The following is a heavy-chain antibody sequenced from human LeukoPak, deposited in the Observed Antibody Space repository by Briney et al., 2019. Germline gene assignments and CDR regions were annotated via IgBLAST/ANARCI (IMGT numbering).Heavy chain of an antibody. Sequence: GGSLRLSCAVSGFAFSDHSMNWVRQAPGKGLEWVSAISGSGGSTYYADSVKGRFTISRDNSKNTLYLQMNSLRAEDTAVYYCAKDQVTMVRGVSYYYYYGMDVWGQGTTVTVSS. CDR3: AKDQVTMVRGVSYYYYYGMDV. CDR1: GFAFSDHS. CDR2: ISGSGGST. V-gene: IGHV3-23*01. D-gene: IGHD3-10*01. J-gene: IGHJ6*02.